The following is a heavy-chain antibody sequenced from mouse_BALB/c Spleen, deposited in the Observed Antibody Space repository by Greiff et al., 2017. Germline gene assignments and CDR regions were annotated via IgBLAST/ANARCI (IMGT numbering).Heavy chain of an antibody. Sequence: QVQLQQSGAELVRPGSSVKISCKASGYAFSSYWMNWVKQRPGQGLEWIGQIYSGDGGTNYNGKLKGKATLTADKSSSTAYMQRSSLTSEDSAVYFWARGGEKLTWFAYWGQGTLVTVSA. CDR1: GYAFSSYW. CDR2: IYSGDGGT. J-gene: IGHJ3*01. CDR3: ARGGEKLTWFAY. V-gene: IGHV1-80*01. D-gene: IGHD4-1*01.